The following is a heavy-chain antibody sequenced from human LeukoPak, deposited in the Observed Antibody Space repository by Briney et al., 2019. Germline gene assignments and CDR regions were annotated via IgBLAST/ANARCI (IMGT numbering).Heavy chain of an antibody. CDR1: GGSFSGYS. CDR3: ARVLWFGELEGWFDP. Sequence: SETLSLTCAVYGGSFSGYSWSWIRQPPGKGLEWIGYIYHSGSTYYNPSLKSRVTISVDRSKNQFSLKLSSVTAADTAVYYCARVLWFGELEGWFDPWGQGTLVTVSS. J-gene: IGHJ5*02. V-gene: IGHV4-30-2*01. D-gene: IGHD3-10*01. CDR2: IYHSGST.